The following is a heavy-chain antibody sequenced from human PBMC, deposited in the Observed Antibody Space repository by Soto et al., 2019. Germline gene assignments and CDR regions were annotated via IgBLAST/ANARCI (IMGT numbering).Heavy chain of an antibody. CDR2: INPNSGGT. CDR3: ARGRYSSGWYHYYGMDV. J-gene: IGHJ6*02. Sequence: QVQLVQSGAEVKKPGASVKVSCKASGYTFTGYYMHWVRQAPGQGLEWLGWINPNSGGTNSAQKFQGWVTMTRDTSISTAYMELSRLRSDDTAVYYCARGRYSSGWYHYYGMDVWGQGTTVTVSS. D-gene: IGHD6-19*01. CDR1: GYTFTGYY. V-gene: IGHV1-2*04.